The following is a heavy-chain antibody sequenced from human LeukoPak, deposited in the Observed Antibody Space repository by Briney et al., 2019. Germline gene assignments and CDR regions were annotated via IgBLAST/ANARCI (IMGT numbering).Heavy chain of an antibody. CDR3: ARESSGWAHYYYYYMDV. CDR2: IYTNGST. CDR1: GGSISSGSYY. Sequence: SQTLSLTCTVSGGSISSGSYYWSWIRQHAGKGLEWIGRIYTNGSTNYNPSLKTRVTISVDTSKNQFSLKLSSVTAADTAVYYCARESSGWAHYYYYYMDVWGKGTTVTVSS. J-gene: IGHJ6*03. D-gene: IGHD6-19*01. V-gene: IGHV4-61*02.